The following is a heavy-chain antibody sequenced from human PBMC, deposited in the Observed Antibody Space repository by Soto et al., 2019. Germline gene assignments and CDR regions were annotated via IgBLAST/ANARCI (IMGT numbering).Heavy chain of an antibody. CDR1: GDSITSSNW. J-gene: IGHJ4*02. Sequence: PSETLSLTCAVSGDSITSSNWWRWVLQAPGKGLEGMGEIYHSGATTYNPSLKRRATISVDPSNNNFSLKLTSVTAADTAVYFCARDLGSGTDYWGRGTLVTVSS. D-gene: IGHD3-10*01. V-gene: IGHV4-4*02. CDR3: ARDLGSGTDY. CDR2: IYHSGAT.